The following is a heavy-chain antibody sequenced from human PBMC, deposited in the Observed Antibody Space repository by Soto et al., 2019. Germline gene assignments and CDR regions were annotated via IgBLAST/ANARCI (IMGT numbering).Heavy chain of an antibody. J-gene: IGHJ4*02. D-gene: IGHD3-10*01. CDR2: IYYNGNA. CDR1: GGSISSYY. V-gene: IGHV4-59*01. CDR3: ARDGGYFDY. Sequence: SETLSLTCTVSGGSISSYYWSWIRQPPGKGLEWIGYIYYNGNANYNPSLKSRVTISVDTSKNQFSLKLSSVTAADTAVYYCARDGGYFDYWGQGTLVTVSS.